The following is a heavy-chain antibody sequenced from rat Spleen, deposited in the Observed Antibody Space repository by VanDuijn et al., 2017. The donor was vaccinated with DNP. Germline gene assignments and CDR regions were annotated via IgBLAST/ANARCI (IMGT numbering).Heavy chain of an antibody. CDR3: ARTGYYYDGWGYFDY. V-gene: IGHV3-1*01. CDR1: DYSITSDY. D-gene: IGHD1-12*03. CDR2: INYSGRT. Sequence: EMQLQESGPGLVKPSQSLSLTCSVTDYSITSDYWGWIRKFPGNKMEWIGHINYSGRTSYNPSLTGRISITRDTSKNQFFLQLNSVTTEDTATYYCARTGYYYDGWGYFDYWGQGVMVTVSS. J-gene: IGHJ2*01.